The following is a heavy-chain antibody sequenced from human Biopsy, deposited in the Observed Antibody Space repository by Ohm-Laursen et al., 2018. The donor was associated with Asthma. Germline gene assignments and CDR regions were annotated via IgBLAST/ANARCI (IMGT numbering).Heavy chain of an antibody. CDR3: ARKAGSCISRTCYSLDF. V-gene: IGHV1-69*13. Sequence: SVKVSCKSLGGTFNTYVIGWVRQAPGQGLEWMGGITSVFGTTTYPQKFQDIVTITADDSTSTVYMELSSLRSEDTAVYYCARKAGSCISRTCYSLDFWGQGTLVTVSS. J-gene: IGHJ4*02. CDR2: ITSVFGTT. CDR1: GGTFNTYV. D-gene: IGHD2-2*01.